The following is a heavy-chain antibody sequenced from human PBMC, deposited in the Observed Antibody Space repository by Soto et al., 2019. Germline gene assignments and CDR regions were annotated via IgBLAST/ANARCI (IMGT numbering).Heavy chain of an antibody. D-gene: IGHD6-19*01. V-gene: IGHV4-59*01. Sequence: QVQLQESGPGLVKPSETLSLTCTVSGGSISSYYWSWIRQPPGKGLEWIGYIYYSGSTNYNPSLQSRVTISVHTSKNPSSLKLSSVTAAHTAVYYCARVRWTVAGPGHFDYWGQGTLVTVSS. CDR2: IYYSGST. CDR1: GGSISSYY. CDR3: ARVRWTVAGPGHFDY. J-gene: IGHJ4*02.